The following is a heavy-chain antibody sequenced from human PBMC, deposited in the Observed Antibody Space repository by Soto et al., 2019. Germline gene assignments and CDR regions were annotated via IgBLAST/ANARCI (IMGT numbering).Heavy chain of an antibody. J-gene: IGHJ4*02. CDR3: ARDPKTSGGQHWAFNYFDS. CDR2: IAGPGGGA. Sequence: EVQLLESGGGFVLPGGSLRLSCAASGFTFSTYGMSWVRQAPGKGLEWVSAIAGPGGGASYADSVQGRFTISRDDSKSTLYLQVDSLRPEDAAVYYCARDPKTSGGQHWAFNYFDSWGQGTLVTVSS. V-gene: IGHV3-23*01. D-gene: IGHD7-27*01. CDR1: GFTFSTYG.